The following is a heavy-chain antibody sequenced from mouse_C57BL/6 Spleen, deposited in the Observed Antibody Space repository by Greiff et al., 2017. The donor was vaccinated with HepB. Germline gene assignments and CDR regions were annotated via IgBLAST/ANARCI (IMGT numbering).Heavy chain of an antibody. CDR3: TGGGVTTGRSFDY. J-gene: IGHJ2*01. D-gene: IGHD2-2*01. Sequence: EVQRVESGGGLVQPGGSMKLSCVASGFTFSNYWMNWVRQSPEKGLEWVAQIRLKSDNYATHYAESVKGRFTISRDDSKSSVYLHMNNLRAEDTGIYYCTGGGVTTGRSFDYWGQGTTLTVSS. V-gene: IGHV6-3*01. CDR2: IRLKSDNYAT. CDR1: GFTFSNYW.